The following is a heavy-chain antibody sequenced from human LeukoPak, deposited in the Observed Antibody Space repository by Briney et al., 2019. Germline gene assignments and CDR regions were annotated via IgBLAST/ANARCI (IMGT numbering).Heavy chain of an antibody. V-gene: IGHV4-34*01. J-gene: IGHJ4*02. Sequence: SSETLSSTCAAYGGSFSGYYWSWIRQPPGKGLEWIGEINHSGSTNYNPSLKSRVTISVDTSKNQFSLKLSSVTAADTAVYYCARGQNFVVVVAATRYFDYWGQGTLVTVSS. CDR2: INHSGST. CDR3: ARGQNFVVVVAATRYFDY. D-gene: IGHD2-15*01. CDR1: GGSFSGYY.